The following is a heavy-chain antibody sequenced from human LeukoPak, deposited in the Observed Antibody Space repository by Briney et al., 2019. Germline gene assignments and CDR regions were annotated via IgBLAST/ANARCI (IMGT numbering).Heavy chain of an antibody. J-gene: IGHJ4*02. CDR3: AREGEVVGLFDY. CDR1: GFTFSSYE. CDR2: ISSSGSTV. Sequence: GGSLRLSCAASGFTFSSYEMNWVRQAPGKGLEWVSYISSSGSTVYYADSVKGRFTISRDNAKNSLYLQMNSLRAEDTAVYYCAREGEVVGLFDYWGQGTLVTVSS. D-gene: IGHD1-26*01. V-gene: IGHV3-48*03.